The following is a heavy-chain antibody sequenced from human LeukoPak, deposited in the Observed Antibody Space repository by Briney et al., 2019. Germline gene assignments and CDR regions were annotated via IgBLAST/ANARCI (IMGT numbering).Heavy chain of an antibody. CDR3: AKDHGSGSYYNLPAY. CDR1: GFTFSSYC. Sequence: GGSLRLSCAASGFTFSSYCMSWVRQAPGKGLEWVSGIGISGGITYYADSVKGRFTISRDNSKNTLYLQMNSLRAEDTAFYYCAKDHGSGSYYNLPAYWGQGTLVTVSS. V-gene: IGHV3-23*01. J-gene: IGHJ4*02. CDR2: IGISGGIT. D-gene: IGHD3-10*01.